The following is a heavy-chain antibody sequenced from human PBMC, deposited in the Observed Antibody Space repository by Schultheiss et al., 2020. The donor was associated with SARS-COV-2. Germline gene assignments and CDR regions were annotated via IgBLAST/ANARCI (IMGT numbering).Heavy chain of an antibody. V-gene: IGHV1-2*02. Sequence: ASVKVSCKASGYTFTGYYMHWVRQAPGQGLEWMGWINPNSGGTNYAQKLQGRVTMTTDTSTSTAYMELRSLRSDDTAVYYCARDKVALKSYYYYGMDVWGQGTTVTVSS. CDR2: INPNSGGT. CDR1: GYTFTGYY. J-gene: IGHJ6*02. CDR3: ARDKVALKSYYYYGMDV. D-gene: IGHD5-12*01.